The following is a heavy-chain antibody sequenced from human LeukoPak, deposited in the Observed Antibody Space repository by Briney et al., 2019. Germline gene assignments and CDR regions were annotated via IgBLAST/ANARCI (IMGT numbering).Heavy chain of an antibody. D-gene: IGHD2-2*01. V-gene: IGHV1-18*01. CDR2: ISDYHGNA. J-gene: IGHJ4*02. CDR1: GYTFTSSG. Sequence: GSSVKVSCQTSGYTFTSSGVSWVRQAPAQGHEWMGWISDYHGNANYAQKFTGRVTMTTDTSTSTAYMELRSLRSDDTAVYYCARDQDYCYSARCYQFDYWGQGTLVTVSS. CDR3: ARDQDYCYSARCYQFDY.